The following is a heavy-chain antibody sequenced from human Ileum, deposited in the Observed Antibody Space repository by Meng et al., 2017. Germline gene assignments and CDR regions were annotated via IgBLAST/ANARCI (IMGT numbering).Heavy chain of an antibody. J-gene: IGHJ5*02. Sequence: VQLQESGPGLVKSSQTLSLTCTVSGGSISSGDYYWSWIRQPPGKGLEWIGYIFDTGPPSYSPPLRSRLSTSMDTSKNQFSLRLTSVSAADTAVYYCAASLDGNRFDPWGQGTLVTVSS. D-gene: IGHD1-26*01. CDR2: IFDTGPP. CDR1: GGSISSGDYY. V-gene: IGHV4-30-4*01. CDR3: AASLDGNRFDP.